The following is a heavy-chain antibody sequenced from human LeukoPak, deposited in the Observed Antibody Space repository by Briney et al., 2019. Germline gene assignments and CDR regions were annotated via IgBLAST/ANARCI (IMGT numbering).Heavy chain of an antibody. V-gene: IGHV3-33*06. D-gene: IGHD3-3*01. CDR1: GFTFSSYG. Sequence: GGSLRLSCAASGFTFSSYGFHWVRQAPGKGLEWVTLIWHDGTRENYADSVKGRFTISRDNSKNTLYLQMNSLRAEDTAVYYCAKVDDFWSFDAFDIWGQGTMVTVSS. CDR3: AKVDDFWSFDAFDI. J-gene: IGHJ3*02. CDR2: IWHDGTRE.